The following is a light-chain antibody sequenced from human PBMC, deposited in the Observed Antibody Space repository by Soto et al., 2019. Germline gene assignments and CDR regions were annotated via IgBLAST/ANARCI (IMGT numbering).Light chain of an antibody. CDR1: QSVSSN. J-gene: IGKJ1*01. V-gene: IGKV3-15*01. CDR3: QQYNKWPLK. Sequence: EIMMTQSPGTLSVSPGERATLSCRASQSVSSNLAWYQQKPGQAPRLLLYAVSTRAPGIPARFSGSGYGTEFTLTISSLQSEDFAVYYCQQYNKWPLKFGQGTKVEIK. CDR2: AVS.